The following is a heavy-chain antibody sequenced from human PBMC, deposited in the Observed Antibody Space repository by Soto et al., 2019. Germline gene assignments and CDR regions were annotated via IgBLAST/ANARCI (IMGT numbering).Heavy chain of an antibody. D-gene: IGHD6-19*01. CDR3: ARPGSLYSAVAGPDY. J-gene: IGHJ4*02. V-gene: IGHV3-30-3*01. CDR2: ISYDESDR. Sequence: GGSLRLSCVASGFTFSTYGMHWVRLAPGKGLEWVAAISYDESDRYYADSVKGRFTISRDNSMNTLSLQMNSLRGDDTAVYYCARPGSLYSAVAGPDYWGQGTLVTVSS. CDR1: GFTFSTYG.